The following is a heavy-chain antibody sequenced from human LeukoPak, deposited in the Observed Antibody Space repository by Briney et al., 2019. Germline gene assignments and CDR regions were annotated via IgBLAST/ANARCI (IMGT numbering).Heavy chain of an antibody. CDR1: GYTLTELS. Sequence: GASVKVSCKVSGYTLTELSMHWVRQAPGKGLEWMGGFDPEDGETIYAQKFQGRVTMTEDTSTDTAYMELSSLRSEDTAVYYCAARSAYSGSYYYSSDYWGQGTLVTVSS. J-gene: IGHJ4*02. CDR3: AARSAYSGSYYYSSDY. CDR2: FDPEDGET. D-gene: IGHD1-26*01. V-gene: IGHV1-24*01.